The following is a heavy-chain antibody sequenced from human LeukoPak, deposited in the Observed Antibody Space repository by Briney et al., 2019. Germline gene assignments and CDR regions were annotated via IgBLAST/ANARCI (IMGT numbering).Heavy chain of an antibody. D-gene: IGHD3-22*01. J-gene: IGHJ4*02. CDR3: ARGDYYDSSEYFDY. CDR2: ISSSGGTI. V-gene: IGHV3-11*01. Sequence: GGSLRLSCAASGFTFSDYYMSWIRQAPGKGLEWVSYISSSGGTIYYADSVKGRFTISRDNAKNSLYLQMNSLRAEDTAVYYCARGDYYDSSEYFDYWGQGTLVTVSS. CDR1: GFTFSDYY.